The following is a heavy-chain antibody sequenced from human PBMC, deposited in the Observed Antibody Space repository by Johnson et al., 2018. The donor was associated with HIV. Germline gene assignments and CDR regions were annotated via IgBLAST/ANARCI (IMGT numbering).Heavy chain of an antibody. J-gene: IGHJ3*02. CDR1: GFTFDDYA. D-gene: IGHD5-12*01. Sequence: VQVLESGGGLVQPGRSLRLSCAASGFTFDDYAMHWVRQAPGKGLEWVSGISWNSGSRDYADSVKGRFTISRDNAKNSLYLQMNSLRGDDTALFYCARLSPAHAFDIWGQGTMVTVSS. V-gene: IGHV3-9*01. CDR2: ISWNSGSR. CDR3: ARLSPAHAFDI.